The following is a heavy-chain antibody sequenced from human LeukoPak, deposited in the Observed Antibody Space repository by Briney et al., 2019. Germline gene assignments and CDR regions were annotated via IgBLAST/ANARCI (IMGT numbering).Heavy chain of an antibody. CDR3: ARGTDDSSGYLDY. J-gene: IGHJ4*02. CDR1: DGSIISSSYY. D-gene: IGHD3-22*01. V-gene: IGHV4-39*07. CDR2: IYYSGST. Sequence: SETLSLTCTVSDGSIISSSYYWGWIRQPPGKGLEWIGSIYYSGSTNYNPSLKSRVTISVDTSKKQFSLKLSSVTAADTAVYYCARGTDDSSGYLDYWGQGTLVTVSS.